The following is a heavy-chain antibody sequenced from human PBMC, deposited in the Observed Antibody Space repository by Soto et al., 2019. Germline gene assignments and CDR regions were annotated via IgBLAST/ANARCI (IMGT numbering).Heavy chain of an antibody. V-gene: IGHV3-7*04. J-gene: IGHJ3*01. CDR2: IKGDGSAK. Sequence: EVQLVESGGGLVQPGGSLRLSCAASGFAFGNSWMTWVRQAPGKGLEWVANIKGDGSAKSYLDSVRGRFTVSRDNVENCFFLQMNILRAEDTALYYCARDVTPGSGVYYLDAFDFWGQGKVVSV. CDR3: ARDVTPGSGVYYLDAFDF. CDR1: GFAFGNSW. D-gene: IGHD6-25*01.